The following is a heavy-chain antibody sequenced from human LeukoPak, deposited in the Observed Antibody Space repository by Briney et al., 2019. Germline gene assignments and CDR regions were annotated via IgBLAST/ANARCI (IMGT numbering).Heavy chain of an antibody. D-gene: IGHD3-22*01. V-gene: IGHV4-34*01. Sequence: SETLSLTCAVYGGSFSGYYWSWIRQPPGKGLEWIGEINHSGSTNYNPSLKSRVTISVDTSKNQFSLKLSSVTAADTAVYCCAVNYYDSSGYPASYFDYWGQGTLVTVSS. CDR2: INHSGST. J-gene: IGHJ4*02. CDR1: GGSFSGYY. CDR3: AVNYYDSSGYPASYFDY.